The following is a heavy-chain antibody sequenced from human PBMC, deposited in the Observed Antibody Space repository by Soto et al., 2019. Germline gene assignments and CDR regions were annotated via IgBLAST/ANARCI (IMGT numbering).Heavy chain of an antibody. V-gene: IGHV3-23*01. Sequence: EVQLLESGGGLVQPGGSLRLSCAASGFTFSSYAMSWVRQAPGKGLEWVAAISGSGGSTYYADSVKGRFTISRDNSKNTEYLQMNSLRAEDTGVYYCAKGIVLGVPAGMDVWGKGTTVTVSS. CDR3: AKGIVLGVPAGMDV. D-gene: IGHD2-2*01. CDR1: GFTFSSYA. CDR2: ISGSGGST. J-gene: IGHJ6*04.